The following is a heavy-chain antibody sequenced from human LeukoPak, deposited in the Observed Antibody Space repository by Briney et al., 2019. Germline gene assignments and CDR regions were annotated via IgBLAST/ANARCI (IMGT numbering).Heavy chain of an antibody. V-gene: IGHV3-21*06. D-gene: IGHD3-16*01. Sequence: GGSLRLSCAASGFTFSIYWMAWVRQAPGKGLEWVSSITSSSSDIFYADSVKGRFTISRDNAKNSLYLKMNSLRVEDTAVYYCVRQMIRFWFDPWGQGTQVTVSS. CDR1: GFTFSIYW. CDR2: ITSSSSDI. J-gene: IGHJ5*02. CDR3: VRQMIRFWFDP.